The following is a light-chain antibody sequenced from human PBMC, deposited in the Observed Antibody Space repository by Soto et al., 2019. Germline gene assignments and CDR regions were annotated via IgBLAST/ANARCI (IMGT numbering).Light chain of an antibody. CDR1: SSDVGRYDY. Sequence: QSALTQPRSVSGSPGQSVTIACTGTSSDVGRYDYVSWYQQHPGEAPKLVVYDVTKRPSGVPDRFSGSKSGNTASLTISGLQAEDEADYYCCSYAGIYSYVFGTGTNVTVL. V-gene: IGLV2-11*01. CDR2: DVT. J-gene: IGLJ1*01. CDR3: CSYAGIYSYV.